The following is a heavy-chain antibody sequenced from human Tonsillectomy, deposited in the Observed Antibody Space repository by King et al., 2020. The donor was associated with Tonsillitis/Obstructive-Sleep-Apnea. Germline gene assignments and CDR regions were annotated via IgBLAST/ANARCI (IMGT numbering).Heavy chain of an antibody. CDR2: ISRGGNLI. CDR3: AREGNLGFDY. J-gene: IGHJ4*02. V-gene: IGHV3-48*03. Sequence: VQLVESGGGFVQPGGSLRLSCAASGFTFSSYEMSWVRQAPGKGLEWISYISRGGNLIYYTDSVEGRFTISRDNAKNSLYLQINSLRVDDTAAYYCAREGNLGFDYWGQGTLVTVSS. CDR1: GFTFSSYE.